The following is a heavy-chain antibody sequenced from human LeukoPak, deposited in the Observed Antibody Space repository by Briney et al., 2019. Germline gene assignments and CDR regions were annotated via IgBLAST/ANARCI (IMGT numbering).Heavy chain of an antibody. D-gene: IGHD1-1*01. CDR3: ASRVEGAVRSGHYYYYMDV. V-gene: IGHV1-69*05. Sequence: GSSVKVSCKASGGTFSSYAISWVRQAPGQGLEWMGGIIPIFGTANYAQKFQGRDTITTDESTSTAYMELSSLRSEDTAVYYCASRVEGAVRSGHYYYYMDVWGKGTTVTVSS. CDR1: GGTFSSYA. CDR2: IIPIFGTA. J-gene: IGHJ6*03.